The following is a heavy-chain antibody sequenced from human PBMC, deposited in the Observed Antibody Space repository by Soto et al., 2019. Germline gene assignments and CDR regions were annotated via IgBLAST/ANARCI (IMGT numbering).Heavy chain of an antibody. Sequence: QVQLQESGPGLVKPSQTLSLTCTVSGGSISSGGYYWSWIRQHPGKGLEWIGYIYYSGSTYYNPSLKSRVTISVDKSKNQFSLKLSTVTAADTAVYYCARIALKHRGGDCYFRRFDYWGQGTLVTVSS. V-gene: IGHV4-31*03. CDR2: IYYSGST. J-gene: IGHJ4*02. CDR3: ARIALKHRGGDCYFRRFDY. CDR1: GGSISSGGYY. D-gene: IGHD2-21*02.